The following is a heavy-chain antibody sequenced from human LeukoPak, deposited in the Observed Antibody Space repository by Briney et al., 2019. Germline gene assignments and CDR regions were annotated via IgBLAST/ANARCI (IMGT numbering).Heavy chain of an antibody. J-gene: IGHJ3*02. D-gene: IGHD1-26*01. CDR1: GFTFSSYS. Sequence: GGSLRLSCAASGFTFSSYSMNWVRQAPGKGLEWVSYISSSSSTIYYADSVKGRFTISRDNAKNSPYLQMNSLRAEDTAVYYCARDSGGSYKAFDIWGQGTMVTVSS. CDR2: ISSSSSTI. CDR3: ARDSGGSYKAFDI. V-gene: IGHV3-48*01.